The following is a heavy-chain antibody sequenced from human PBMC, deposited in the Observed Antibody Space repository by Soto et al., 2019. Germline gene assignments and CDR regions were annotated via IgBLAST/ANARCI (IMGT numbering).Heavy chain of an antibody. CDR3: KKDFGTRPEYYYYGMDV. CDR2: IKRKTDGGKT. CDR1: GFTFSNAL. V-gene: IGHV3-15*06. Sequence: GGSLRLSCAASGFTFSNALMTWVRQAPGKXLXWVGRIKRKTDGGKTHYAENLKGRFTIQRDDSKNTLYLQLNSKKTEDTAVYYCKKDFGTRPEYYYYGMDVWGQGTTVTVSS. D-gene: IGHD3-3*01. J-gene: IGHJ6*02.